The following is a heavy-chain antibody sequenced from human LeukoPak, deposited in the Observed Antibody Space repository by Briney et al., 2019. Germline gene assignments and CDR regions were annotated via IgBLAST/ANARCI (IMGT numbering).Heavy chain of an antibody. J-gene: IGHJ3*02. CDR1: GGSISSYY. D-gene: IGHD3-22*01. CDR3: ARVQRGDLPGVIVVYAFDI. CDR2: IYYSGST. V-gene: IGHV4-59*01. Sequence: SETLSLTCTVSGGSISSYYWSWIRQPPGKGLEWIGYIYYSGSTNYNPSLKSRVTISVDTSKNQFSLKLSSVTAADTAVYYCARVQRGDLPGVIVVYAFDIWGQGTMVTVSS.